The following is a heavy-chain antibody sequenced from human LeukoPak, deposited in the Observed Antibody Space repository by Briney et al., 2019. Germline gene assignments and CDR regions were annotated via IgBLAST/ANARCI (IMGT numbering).Heavy chain of an antibody. CDR1: GFTFSSYA. J-gene: IGHJ4*02. CDR3: ARTYGYCTNGVCFTHFDS. Sequence: PGGSLRLSCAASGFTFSSYAMHWVRQAPGKGLEWVAVISYDGSNKYYADSVKGRFTISRDNSKNSLYLQMNSLRAEDTAVYYCARTYGYCTNGVCFTHFDSWGQGTLVTVSS. CDR2: ISYDGSNK. D-gene: IGHD2-8*01. V-gene: IGHV3-30-3*01.